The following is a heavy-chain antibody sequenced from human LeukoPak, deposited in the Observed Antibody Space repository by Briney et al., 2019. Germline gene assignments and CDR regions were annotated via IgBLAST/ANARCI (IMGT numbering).Heavy chain of an antibody. CDR2: INSDGSST. V-gene: IGHV3-74*03. J-gene: IGHJ5*02. D-gene: IGHD2-2*01. CDR1: GFTFSSYY. Sequence: GGSLRLSCAASGFTFSSYYMHWVRQAPGKGLVWVSRINSDGSSTTYADSVKGRSTISRDNAKNTLYLQMNSLRAEDTAVYHCARVPHCSSSSCYSWFDPWGQGTLVTVSS. CDR3: ARVPHCSSSSCYSWFDP.